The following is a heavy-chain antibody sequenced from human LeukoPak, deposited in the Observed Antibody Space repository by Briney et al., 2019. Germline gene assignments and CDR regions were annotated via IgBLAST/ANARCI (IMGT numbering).Heavy chain of an antibody. Sequence: ASVTVSCTASGGTFSSYAISWVRQAPGQGLEWMGWISAYNGNTNYAQKVQGRVTMTTDTSTSTAYMELRSLRSDDTPVYYCARVTIMVPTGTDWFDPWGQGTLVTVSS. D-gene: IGHD4/OR15-4a*01. CDR1: GGTFSSYA. CDR3: ARVTIMVPTGTDWFDP. CDR2: ISAYNGNT. V-gene: IGHV1-18*01. J-gene: IGHJ5*02.